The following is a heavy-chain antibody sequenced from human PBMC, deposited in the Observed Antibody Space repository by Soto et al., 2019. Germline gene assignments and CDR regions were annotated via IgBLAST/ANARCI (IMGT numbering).Heavy chain of an antibody. D-gene: IGHD3-22*01. V-gene: IGHV1-24*01. J-gene: IGHJ4*02. CDR3: ATRAGGYYQYYFDY. CDR2: FDPEDGET. Sequence: ASVKVSCKVSGYTLTELSMHWVRQAPGKGLEWMGGFDPEDGETIYAQKFQGRVTMTEDTSTDTAYMELSSLRSEDTAVYYCATRAGGYYQYYFDYWGQGTLVTVSS. CDR1: GYTLTELS.